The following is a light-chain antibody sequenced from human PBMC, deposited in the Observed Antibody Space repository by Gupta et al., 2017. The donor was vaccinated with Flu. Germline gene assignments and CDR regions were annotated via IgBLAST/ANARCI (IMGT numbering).Light chain of an antibody. CDR2: DVT. V-gene: IGLV2-14*01. CDR1: SSDIGGSNY. J-gene: IGLJ1*01. CDR3: SSYTSTNTFYV. Sequence: QSALTQPASVSGSPGQSITISCTGTSSDIGGSNYVSWYQQHPGKAPKLIIYDVTNRPSGVSSRFSGSKSGNTASLTISGLGAEDESDYFCSSYTSTNTFYVFGTGTKVTVL.